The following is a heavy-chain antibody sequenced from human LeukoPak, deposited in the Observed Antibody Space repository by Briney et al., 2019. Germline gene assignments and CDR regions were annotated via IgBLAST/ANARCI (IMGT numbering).Heavy chain of an antibody. Sequence: GGSLRLSCAASGFTFSSYSMNWVRQSPEKGLEWISYISSSSNTEYYADSVKGRFTVSRDNAKNLLFLQMNNLRAEDTAIYYCARRKTDYGDFDFWGQGTPVTVSS. D-gene: IGHD4-17*01. CDR3: ARRKTDYGDFDF. CDR1: GFTFSSYS. J-gene: IGHJ4*02. V-gene: IGHV3-48*01. CDR2: ISSSSNTE.